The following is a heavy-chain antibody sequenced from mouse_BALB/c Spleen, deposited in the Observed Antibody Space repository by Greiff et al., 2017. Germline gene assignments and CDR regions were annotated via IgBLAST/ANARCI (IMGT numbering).Heavy chain of an antibody. CDR1: GFSLTSYG. CDR3: AKNGIIYYYGSSPGAMDY. V-gene: IGHV2-5-1*01. CDR2: IWRGGST. Sequence: VQLQQSGPSLVQPSQSLSITCTVSGFSLTSYGVHWVRQSPGKGLEWLGVIWRGGSTDYNAAFMSRLSITKDNSKSQVFFKMNSLQADDTAIYYCAKNGIIYYYGSSPGAMDYWGQGTSVTVSS. D-gene: IGHD1-1*01. J-gene: IGHJ4*01.